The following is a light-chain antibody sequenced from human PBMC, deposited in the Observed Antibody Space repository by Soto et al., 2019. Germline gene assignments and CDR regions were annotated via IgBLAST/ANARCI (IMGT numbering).Light chain of an antibody. CDR3: QQYNNWPPMA. CDR2: GAS. Sequence: EIVMTQSPATLSVSPGERATLSCRASQSVSSNLAWYQQKPGQAPRLLIYGASTRATGIPDRFSGSGSGTEFTLTISSLQSEDFEVYYCQQYNNWPPMAFGQGTKVEIK. J-gene: IGKJ1*01. CDR1: QSVSSN. V-gene: IGKV3-15*01.